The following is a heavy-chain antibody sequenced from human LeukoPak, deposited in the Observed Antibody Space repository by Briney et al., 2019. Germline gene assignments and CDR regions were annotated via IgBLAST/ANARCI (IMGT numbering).Heavy chain of an antibody. V-gene: IGHV1-69*05. Sequence: ASVKVSCKASGGTFSSYAISWVRQAPGQGLEWMGGIIPIFGTANYAQKLQGRVTMTTDTSTSTAYMELRSLRSDDTAVYYCFVLVAGSDYWGQGTLVTVSS. CDR2: IIPIFGTA. CDR1: GGTFSSYA. J-gene: IGHJ4*02. CDR3: FVLVAGSDY. D-gene: IGHD1-1*01.